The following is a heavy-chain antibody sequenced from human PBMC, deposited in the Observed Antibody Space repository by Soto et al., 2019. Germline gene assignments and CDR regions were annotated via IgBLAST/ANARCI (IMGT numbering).Heavy chain of an antibody. CDR2: IYYSGST. CDR3: ARVTIFGVLDNYYYMDV. CDR1: VGSISSYY. Sequence: SETLSLTFTVSVGSISSYYWSWIRQPPGKGLEWIGYIYYSGSTNYNPSLKSRVTISVDTSKNQFSLKLSSVTAADTAVYYCARVTIFGVLDNYYYMDVWGKGTTVTVSS. J-gene: IGHJ6*03. D-gene: IGHD3-3*01. V-gene: IGHV4-59*08.